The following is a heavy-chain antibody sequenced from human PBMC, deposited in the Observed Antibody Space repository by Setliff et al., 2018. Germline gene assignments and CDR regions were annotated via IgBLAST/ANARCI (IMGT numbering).Heavy chain of an antibody. V-gene: IGHV4-38-2*02. CDR2: IYHSGST. D-gene: IGHD2-2*02. CDR1: GYSISSGYY. Sequence: SETLSLTCAVSGYSISSGYYWGWIRQPPGKGLEWIGSIYHSGSTYYNPSLKSRVTISVDKSKNQFSLKLSSVTAADTAVYYCARDRQYCSSPTCYSSYFYYYGMDVWGQGTTVTVS. J-gene: IGHJ6*02. CDR3: ARDRQYCSSPTCYSSYFYYYGMDV.